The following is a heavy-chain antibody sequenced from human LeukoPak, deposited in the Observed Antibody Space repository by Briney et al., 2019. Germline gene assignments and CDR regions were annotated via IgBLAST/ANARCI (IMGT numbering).Heavy chain of an antibody. Sequence: GVPLEVSCKASGHTYTGYYMHWVRQAPGQGLKWMGWINPNSGGTNYAQKFEGRVTMTRDTSISTAYMELSRLRSDNTAVYYCARADSITIFGVAPPGWFDPWGQGTLVTVSS. V-gene: IGHV1-2*02. CDR1: GHTYTGYY. CDR2: INPNSGGT. CDR3: ARADSITIFGVAPPGWFDP. J-gene: IGHJ5*02. D-gene: IGHD3-3*01.